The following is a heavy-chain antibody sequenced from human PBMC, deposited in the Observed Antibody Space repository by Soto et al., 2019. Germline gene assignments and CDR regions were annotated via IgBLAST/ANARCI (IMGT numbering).Heavy chain of an antibody. V-gene: IGHV4-59*01. D-gene: IGHD6-6*01. J-gene: IGHJ5*02. Sequence: SETLSLTCTVSGGSISSYYWSWIRQPPGKGLEWIGYIYYSGSTNYNPSLKSRVTISVDTSKNQFSLKLSSVTAADTAVYYCARGFEYSSSSGWFDPWGQGTLVTSPQ. CDR2: IYYSGST. CDR3: ARGFEYSSSSGWFDP. CDR1: GGSISSYY.